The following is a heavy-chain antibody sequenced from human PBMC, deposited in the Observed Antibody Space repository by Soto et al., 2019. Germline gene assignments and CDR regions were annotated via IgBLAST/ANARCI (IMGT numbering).Heavy chain of an antibody. J-gene: IGHJ4*02. Sequence: SGPTLVNPTQTLTLTCTFSGFSLSTSGMRVSWIRQPPGKALEWLARIDWDDDKFYSTSLKTRLTISKDTSKNQVVLTMTNMDPVDTATYYCARISGRTTYWYFDYWGQGTLVTVSS. CDR2: IDWDDDK. D-gene: IGHD2-21*01. V-gene: IGHV2-70*04. CDR3: ARISGRTTYWYFDY. CDR1: GFSLSTSGMR.